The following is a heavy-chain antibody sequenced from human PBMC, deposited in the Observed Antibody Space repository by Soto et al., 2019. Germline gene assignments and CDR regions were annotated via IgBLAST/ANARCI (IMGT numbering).Heavy chain of an antibody. CDR3: PRVWVTTVTAWFDL. Sequence: QVQLVQSGAEVKKPGSSVKVSCKPFGGTLSSYAITWMRQAPGQGLEWMGGIIPFSGAANYAQKFQGRVTITADESTNTAYIGLSSLRSEDTAVYFFPRVWVTTVTAWFDLWGQGTLVTVSS. J-gene: IGHJ5*02. D-gene: IGHD4-17*01. V-gene: IGHV1-69*01. CDR1: GGTLSSYA. CDR2: IIPFSGAA.